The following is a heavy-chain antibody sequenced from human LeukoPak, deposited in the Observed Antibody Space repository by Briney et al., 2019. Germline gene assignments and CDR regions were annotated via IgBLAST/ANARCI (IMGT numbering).Heavy chain of an antibody. CDR3: ARAEREYYYDSSGYYYGAFDI. D-gene: IGHD3-22*01. CDR1: GGTFSSYA. J-gene: IGHJ3*02. CDR2: IIPIFGTA. Sequence: SVKVSCKAFGGTFSSYAISWVRQAPGQGLEWMGGIIPIFGTANYAQKFQGRVTITADESTSTAYMELSSLRSEDTAVYYCARAEREYYYDSSGYYYGAFDIWGQGTMVTVSS. V-gene: IGHV1-69*01.